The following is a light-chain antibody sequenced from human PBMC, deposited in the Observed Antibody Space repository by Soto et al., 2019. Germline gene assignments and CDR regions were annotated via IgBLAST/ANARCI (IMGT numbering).Light chain of an antibody. CDR3: QQYGGSPEYT. V-gene: IGKV3-20*01. Sequence: EIVLTQSPGTLSLSPGERATLSCRASQSVSSTYLAWYQQKPGQAPRLLIYGASIRATGIPDRFSGSGSGTDFTLTISRLEPEDFAVYYCQQYGGSPEYTFGQGTKLEIK. CDR1: QSVSSTY. CDR2: GAS. J-gene: IGKJ2*01.